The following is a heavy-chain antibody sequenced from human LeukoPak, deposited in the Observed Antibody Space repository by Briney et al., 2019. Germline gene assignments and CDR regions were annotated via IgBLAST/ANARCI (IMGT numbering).Heavy chain of an antibody. CDR1: GFTFSSYG. CDR3: ARDVHYYDGSGQGW. V-gene: IGHV3-33*01. CDR2: IWYDGSNK. J-gene: IGHJ4*02. Sequence: GGSLRLSCAASGFTFSSYGMHWVRQAPGKGLEWVAVIWYDGSNKYYADSVKGRFTISRDNSKNTLYLQMNSLRAEDTAVYYCARDVHYYDGSGQGWWGQGTLVTVSS. D-gene: IGHD3-22*01.